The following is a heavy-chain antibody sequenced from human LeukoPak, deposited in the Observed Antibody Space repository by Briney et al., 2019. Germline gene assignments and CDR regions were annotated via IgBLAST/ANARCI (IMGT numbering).Heavy chain of an antibody. CDR2: IYSGGST. J-gene: IGHJ4*02. Sequence: PGGSLRLSCAASGFTVSSNYMSWVRQAPGKGLEWVSVIYSGGSTYYADSVKGRFTISRDNAKNSLFLQMNSLRAEDTALYYCARDLTTVTTPGYWGQGTLVTVSS. V-gene: IGHV3-53*01. D-gene: IGHD4-17*01. CDR3: ARDLTTVTTPGY. CDR1: GFTVSSNY.